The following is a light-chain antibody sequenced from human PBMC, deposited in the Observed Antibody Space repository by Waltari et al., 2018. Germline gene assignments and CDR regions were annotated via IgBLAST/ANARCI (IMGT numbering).Light chain of an antibody. CDR3: QQYYSTPPALT. V-gene: IGKV4-1*01. J-gene: IGKJ4*01. CDR1: QSVLYSSNNKNY. CDR2: WAS. Sequence: DIVMTQSPDSLAVSLGERATINCKSSQSVLYSSNNKNYLAWYQQKPGQPPKLLIYWASTREAGVPDRFSGSGSGTEFTLTISSLQAEDVAVYYCQQYYSTPPALTFGGGTKVEIK.